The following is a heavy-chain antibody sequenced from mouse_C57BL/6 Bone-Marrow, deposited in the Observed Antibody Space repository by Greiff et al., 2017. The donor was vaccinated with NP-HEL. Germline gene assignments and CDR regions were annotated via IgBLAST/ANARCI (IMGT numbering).Heavy chain of an antibody. CDR3: VRQDHYYAMDY. J-gene: IGHJ4*01. V-gene: IGHV10-1*01. Sequence: DVQLVESGGGLVQPKGSLKLSCAASGFSFNTYAMNWVRQAPGKGLEWVARIRSKSNNYATYYADSVKDRFTISRDDSESMLYLQMNNLKTEDTAMYYCVRQDHYYAMDYWGQGTSVTVSS. CDR2: IRSKSNNYAT. CDR1: GFSFNTYA.